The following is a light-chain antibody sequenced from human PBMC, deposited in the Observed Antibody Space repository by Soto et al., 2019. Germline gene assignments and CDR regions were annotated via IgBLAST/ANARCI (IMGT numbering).Light chain of an antibody. CDR1: QSINIG. CDR2: NAX. J-gene: IGKJ1*01. CDR3: QQYKFYWT. Sequence: DLQMTQSXSSLSASPTDXXXXXFRASQSINIGLAWTREKPVRDPEFLIYNAXTLESGVPSRFSGSGSGTEFTLNISSLQPEDFATYYLQQYKFYWTLVQGTKVDI. V-gene: IGKV1-5*03.